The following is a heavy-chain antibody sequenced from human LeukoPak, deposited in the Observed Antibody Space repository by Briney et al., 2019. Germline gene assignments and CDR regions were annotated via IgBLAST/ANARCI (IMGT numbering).Heavy chain of an antibody. CDR1: GFTFSNYA. CDR3: AKDVGPSAPNGRVFEF. Sequence: GGSLRLSCAASGFTFSNYAMSWVRQAPGKGLEWVSIITDIGDDKRYLDSVKGRFTISRDNSKNALYLQMNSLRAEDTAVYYCAKDVGPSAPNGRVFEFWGQGTLVTVSS. V-gene: IGHV3-23*01. D-gene: IGHD2-2*01. J-gene: IGHJ4*02. CDR2: ITDIGDDK.